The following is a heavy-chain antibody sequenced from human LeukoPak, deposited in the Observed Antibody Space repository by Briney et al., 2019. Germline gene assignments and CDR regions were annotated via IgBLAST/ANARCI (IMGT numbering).Heavy chain of an antibody. Sequence: KTGGSLRLSCAASGFTFCSYSMNWVGQAPGKGLEWVSSICIKRSYMYYADSVKGRFPISRENAKNSLYLQMNSLRAEDTAVYYGARGGYSYGYSDYWGQGTLVTVSS. V-gene: IGHV3-21*06. CDR3: ARGGYSYGYSDY. J-gene: IGHJ4*02. D-gene: IGHD5-18*01. CDR1: GFTFCSYS. CDR2: ICIKRSYM.